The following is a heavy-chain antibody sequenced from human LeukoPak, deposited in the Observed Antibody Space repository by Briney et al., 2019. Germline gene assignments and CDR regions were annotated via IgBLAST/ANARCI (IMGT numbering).Heavy chain of an antibody. CDR3: TANYFDFDY. V-gene: IGHV3-15*01. J-gene: IGHJ4*02. CDR1: GFTVSSNY. Sequence: PGGSLRLSCAASGFTVSSNYMTWVRQAPGKGLEWVGRIKSKTDGGTTDYAAPVKGRFTISRDDSKNTLYLQMNSLKTEDTAVYYCTANYFDFDYWGQGTLVTVSS. D-gene: IGHD3-10*01. CDR2: IKSKTDGGTT.